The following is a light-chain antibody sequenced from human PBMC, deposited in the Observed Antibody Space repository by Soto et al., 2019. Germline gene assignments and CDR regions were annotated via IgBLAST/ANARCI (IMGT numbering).Light chain of an antibody. CDR3: QQYNSFPT. V-gene: IGKV1-5*03. J-gene: IGKJ1*01. CDR1: QSISSW. Sequence: DIQMTQSPSTLSASVGDRVTITCRASQSISSWLAWYQQKPGKAPKLLLYEASSLESGVPSRFSGSGSGTEFTLTISSLQPDDFATYYCQQYNSFPTFGQGTKVEIK. CDR2: EAS.